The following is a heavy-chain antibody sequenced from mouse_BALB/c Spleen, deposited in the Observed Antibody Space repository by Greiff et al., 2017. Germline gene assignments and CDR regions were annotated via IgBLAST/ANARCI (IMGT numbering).Heavy chain of an antibody. V-gene: IGHV1-67*01. J-gene: IGHJ4*01. CDR3: ARKGQLGPYYYAMDY. CDR2: ISIYYDNT. CDR1: GYTFTDYA. D-gene: IGHD3-2*01. Sequence: QVQLQQSGPELVRPGESVKISCKGSGYTFTDYAMHWVKQSHAKSLEWIGVISIYYDNTNYNQKFKGKATMTVDKSSSTAYMELARLTSEDSAIYYCARKGQLGPYYYAMDYWGQGTSVTVSS.